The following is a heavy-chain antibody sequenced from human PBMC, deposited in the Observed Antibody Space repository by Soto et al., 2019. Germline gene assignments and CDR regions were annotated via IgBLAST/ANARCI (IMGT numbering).Heavy chain of an antibody. V-gene: IGHV1-2*02. CDR2: INPNSGGT. J-gene: IGHJ6*02. Sequence: QVQLVQCGAEVKKPGASVNVSCKASGYTFTGYYMHWVRQAPGQGFEWMGWINPNSGGTNYAQKFQGRVTMTRDTSISTAYMELSRLRSDDTAVYYCARVNYYDISGYSSYYYGMDVWGQGTTVTVSS. D-gene: IGHD3-22*01. CDR3: ARVNYYDISGYSSYYYGMDV. CDR1: GYTFTGYY.